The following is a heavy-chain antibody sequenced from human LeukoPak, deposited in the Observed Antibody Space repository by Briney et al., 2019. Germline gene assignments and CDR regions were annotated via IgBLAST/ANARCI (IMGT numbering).Heavy chain of an antibody. Sequence: GGSLRLSCAASGFTFSTYWMYWVRQAPGKGLEWVANIKQDGSHKYYVDSVKGRFTISRDNAKNSLYLQMNSLRAEDTAVYYCARDDLYYYDSSGYSAFDYWGQGTLVTVSS. CDR1: GFTFSTYW. CDR3: ARDDLYYYDSSGYSAFDY. V-gene: IGHV3-7*01. J-gene: IGHJ4*02. CDR2: IKQDGSHK. D-gene: IGHD3-22*01.